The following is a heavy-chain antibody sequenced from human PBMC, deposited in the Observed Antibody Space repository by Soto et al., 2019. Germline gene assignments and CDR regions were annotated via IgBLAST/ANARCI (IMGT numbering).Heavy chain of an antibody. CDR3: ARDYLPRIAARPGQIYYFDY. Sequence: SQTLSLTCAISGDSVSSNSAAWNWIRQSPSRGLEWLGRTYERSKWYNDYAVSVKSRITINPDTSKNQFSLQLNSVTPEDTVVYYCARDYLPRIAARPGQIYYFDYWGQGTLVTVSS. J-gene: IGHJ4*02. CDR1: GDSVSSNSAA. D-gene: IGHD6-6*01. CDR2: TYERSKWYN. V-gene: IGHV6-1*01.